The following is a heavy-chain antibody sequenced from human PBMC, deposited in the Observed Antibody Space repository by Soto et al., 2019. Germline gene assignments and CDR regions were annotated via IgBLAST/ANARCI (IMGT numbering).Heavy chain of an antibody. CDR1: GFTFSSYA. J-gene: IGHJ4*02. CDR2: ISGSGGST. CDR3: AKPLLLWFGETYDDY. V-gene: IGHV3-23*01. D-gene: IGHD3-10*01. Sequence: GGSLRLSCAASGFTFSSYAMSWVRQAPGKGLEWVSAISGSGGSTYYADSVKGRFTISRDNSKNTLYLQMNSLRAEDTAVYYCAKPLLLWFGETYDDYWGQGTLVTVSS.